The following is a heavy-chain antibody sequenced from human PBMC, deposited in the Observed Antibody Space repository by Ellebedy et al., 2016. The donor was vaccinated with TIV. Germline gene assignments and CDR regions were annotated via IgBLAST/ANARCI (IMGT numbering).Heavy chain of an antibody. Sequence: GESLKISCKGSGSSFTSYWIGWVRQMPGKGLEWMGIIYPGDSDTRYSPSFQGQVTISADKSISTAYLQWSSLKASDTAMYYCAREGRDCSSTSCYAGMLLMDVWGQGTTVTVSS. CDR1: GSSFTSYW. CDR2: IYPGDSDT. V-gene: IGHV5-51*01. CDR3: AREGRDCSSTSCYAGMLLMDV. J-gene: IGHJ6*02. D-gene: IGHD2-2*01.